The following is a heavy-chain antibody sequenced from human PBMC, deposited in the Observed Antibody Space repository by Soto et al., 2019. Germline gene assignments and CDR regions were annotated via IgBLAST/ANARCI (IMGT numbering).Heavy chain of an antibody. D-gene: IGHD2-2*01. CDR1: VGTFSSYT. CDR2: IIPILGIA. J-gene: IGHJ3*02. V-gene: IGHV1-69*02. CDR3: AREYCSSTSCYLIRDDAFDI. Sequence: ASVEVSCKASVGTFSSYTISWVRQAPGQGLEWMGRIIPILGIANYAQKFQGRVTITADKSTSTAYMELSSLRSEDTAVYYCAREYCSSTSCYLIRDDAFDIWGQGTMVTVSS.